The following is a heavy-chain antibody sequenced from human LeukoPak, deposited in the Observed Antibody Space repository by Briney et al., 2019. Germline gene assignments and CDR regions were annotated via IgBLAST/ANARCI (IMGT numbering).Heavy chain of an antibody. V-gene: IGHV4-4*07. CDR2: LYSSGST. CDR3: ARSGGSNPYYYFYYYMDV. Sequence: PSETLSLTCTVSGGSISSYYWSWIRQPAGKGLEWIGRLYSSGSTNDNPSLKSRVTISADTSKNQFSLKLSSVTAADTAVYYCARSGGSNPYYYFYYYMDVWGKGTTVTVSS. D-gene: IGHD1-26*01. CDR1: GGSISSYY. J-gene: IGHJ6*03.